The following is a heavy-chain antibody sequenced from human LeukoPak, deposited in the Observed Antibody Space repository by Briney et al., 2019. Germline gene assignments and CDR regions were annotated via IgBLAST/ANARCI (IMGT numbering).Heavy chain of an antibody. J-gene: IGHJ4*02. CDR3: ARRSTSCLDY. Sequence: SETLSLTCVVYGGSFSDCYWSWIRQPPGKGLEWIGEINHRGITNYNPSLTSRVTISVDTSKNQFSLNLTSLTAADTAVYYCARRSTSCLDYWGQGTLVTVSS. CDR2: INHRGIT. D-gene: IGHD2-2*01. CDR1: GGSFSDCY. V-gene: IGHV4-34*01.